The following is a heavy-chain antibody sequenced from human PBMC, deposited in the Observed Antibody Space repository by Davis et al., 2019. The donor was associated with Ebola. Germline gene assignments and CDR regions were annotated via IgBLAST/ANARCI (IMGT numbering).Heavy chain of an antibody. CDR3: ARDGRHHDYSNYVWFDP. CDR2: IYYSGST. J-gene: IGHJ5*02. Sequence: PSETLSLTCTVSGGSISSGDYYWSWIRQPPGKGLEWIGYIYYSGSTYYNPSLKSRVTISVDTSMNQFSLKLSSVTAADTAVYYCARDGRHHDYSNYVWFDPWGQGTLVTVSS. D-gene: IGHD4-11*01. CDR1: GGSISSGDYY. V-gene: IGHV4-30-4*01.